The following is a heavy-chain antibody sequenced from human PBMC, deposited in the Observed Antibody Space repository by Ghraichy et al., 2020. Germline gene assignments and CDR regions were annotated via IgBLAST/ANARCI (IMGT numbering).Heavy chain of an antibody. J-gene: IGHJ4*02. CDR2: ISAYNGNT. Sequence: ASVKVSCKASGYTFTSYGISWVRQAPGQGLEWMGWISAYNGNTNYAQKLQGRVTMTTDTSTSTAYMELRSLRSDDTAVYYCARDPKSGSYPMMCDYWGQGTLVTVSS. V-gene: IGHV1-18*01. D-gene: IGHD1-26*01. CDR1: GYTFTSYG. CDR3: ARDPKSGSYPMMCDY.